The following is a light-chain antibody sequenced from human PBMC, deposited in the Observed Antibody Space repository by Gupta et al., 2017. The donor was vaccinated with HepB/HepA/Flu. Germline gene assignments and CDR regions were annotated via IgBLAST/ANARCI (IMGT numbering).Light chain of an antibody. CDR2: DAS. Sequence: RVTITCLASQGMSNFLAWYQQKPGKIPKLLIFDASTLQSGVPSRFSGSGFGTDFTLTISSLQPEDVATYYCQKDYSAPWTFGQGTKVEIK. J-gene: IGKJ1*01. CDR3: QKDYSAPWT. V-gene: IGKV1-27*01. CDR1: QGMSNF.